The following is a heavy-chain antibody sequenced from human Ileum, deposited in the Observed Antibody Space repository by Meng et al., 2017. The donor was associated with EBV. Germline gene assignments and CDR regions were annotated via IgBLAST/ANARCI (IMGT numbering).Heavy chain of an antibody. CDR1: KFTFKNYG. D-gene: IGHD3-10*01. V-gene: IGHV3-33*01. CDR2: IWYDGSNK. J-gene: IGHJ2*01. Sequence: LEAFGGGAVQPGRSLRLACAASKFTFKNYGMHWVRQAPGKGLEWVAVIWYDGSNKYYADSVRGRFTVTRDNSKNTLYLQMGSLRAEDTAVYYCARDIRSWYFNLWGRGTLVTVSS. CDR3: ARDIRSWYFNL.